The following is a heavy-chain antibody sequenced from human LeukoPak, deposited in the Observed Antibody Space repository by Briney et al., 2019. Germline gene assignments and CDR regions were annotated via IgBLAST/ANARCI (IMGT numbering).Heavy chain of an antibody. CDR2: INTDGSRI. CDR3: VRDFGSHSSYFFDN. V-gene: IGHV3-74*01. Sequence: PGGSLRLSCAASGFTFASYWMHWVRQAPGKGLVWVSLINTDGSRIGYADSVKGRFTISRDNAKNTLYPQMNSLRVEDTAVYYCVRDFGSHSSYFFDNWGQGTLVTVSS. D-gene: IGHD1-26*01. CDR1: GFTFASYW. J-gene: IGHJ4*02.